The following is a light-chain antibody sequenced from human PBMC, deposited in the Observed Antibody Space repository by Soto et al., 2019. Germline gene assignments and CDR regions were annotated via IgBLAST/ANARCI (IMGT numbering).Light chain of an antibody. CDR2: EVS. J-gene: IGKJ5*01. CDR1: QSLLHITGETF. Sequence: DVVMTQTPLSLSVAPGQPASISCKSSQSLLHITGETFLFWYLQKPGQSPQLLIYEVSTRVSGVPDRCRGSGSGTDFTLEISRVETDDVGIYYCMQSTQLPPTFGQGTRLGIE. V-gene: IGKV2D-29*02. CDR3: MQSTQLPPT.